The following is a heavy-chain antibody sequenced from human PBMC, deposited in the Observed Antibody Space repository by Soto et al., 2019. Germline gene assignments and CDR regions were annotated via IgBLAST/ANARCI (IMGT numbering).Heavy chain of an antibody. J-gene: IGHJ4*02. CDR1: GYTFTSYA. CDR2: INAGNGNT. Sequence: ASVKVSCKASGYTFTSYAMHWVRQAPGQRLEWMGWINAGNGNTKYSQKFQGRVTITRDTSASTAYMELSSLRSEDTAVYYCARDTSGPYYLDYWGQGTLVTVSS. CDR3: ARDTSGPYYLDY. V-gene: IGHV1-3*01.